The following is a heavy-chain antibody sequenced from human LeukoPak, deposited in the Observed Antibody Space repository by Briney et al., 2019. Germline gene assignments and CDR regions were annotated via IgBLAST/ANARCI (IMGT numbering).Heavy chain of an antibody. CDR1: GGSFSGYY. J-gene: IGHJ4*02. CDR3: ARVADLPFDY. V-gene: IGHV4-34*01. CDR2: INHSGST. Sequence: SGTLSLTCAVYGGSFSGYYWSWIRQPPGKGLEWIGEINHSGSTNYNPSLKSRVTISVDTSKNQFSLKLSSVTAADTAVYYCARVADLPFDYWGQGTLVTVSS.